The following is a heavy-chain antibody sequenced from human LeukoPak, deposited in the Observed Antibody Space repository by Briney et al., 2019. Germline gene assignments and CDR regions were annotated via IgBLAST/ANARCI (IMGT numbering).Heavy chain of an antibody. CDR2: IIPIFGTT. CDR3: ARVVGLTGYSSSWYSGYYYYMDV. J-gene: IGHJ6*03. V-gene: IGHV1-69*06. CDR1: GGTFSSYT. D-gene: IGHD6-13*01. Sequence: ASEKVSCKASGGTFSSYTISWVRQAPGQGLEWVGGIIPIFGTTNYGQKFQDRVTITADKSTSTAYMELSGLRSEDAAVYYCARVVGLTGYSSSWYSGYYYYMDVWGKGTTVTVSS.